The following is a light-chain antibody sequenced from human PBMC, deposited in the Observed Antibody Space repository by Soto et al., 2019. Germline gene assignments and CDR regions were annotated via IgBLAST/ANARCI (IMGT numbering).Light chain of an antibody. V-gene: IGKV3-15*01. Sequence: EIVMTQSPATLSVSPGERATLSCRASQSVSSNLAWYQQKPGQPPRLLIYGASTRATGIPARFSGSGSGTEFTLTISSLQSEDFAVYYCEQYDNWPPVTFGQGTRLEIK. CDR3: EQYDNWPPVT. J-gene: IGKJ5*01. CDR1: QSVSSN. CDR2: GAS.